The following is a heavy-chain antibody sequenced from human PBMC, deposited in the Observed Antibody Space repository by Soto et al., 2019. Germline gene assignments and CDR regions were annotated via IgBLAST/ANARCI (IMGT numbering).Heavy chain of an antibody. CDR2: INPGGIDT. D-gene: IGHD2-21*01. V-gene: IGHV3-74*01. J-gene: IGHJ4*02. CDR3: ARGTGAWHIAY. CDR1: GFTFSSFW. Sequence: EVQLVESGGGVVQPGGSLRLSCVASGFTFSSFWMHWVRQVPGKGLMCVSRINPGGIDTHYADSAKGRFTISRDNTRNALYLQMSSLSYEDTAMYYCARGTGAWHIAYWGQGTVVTVSS.